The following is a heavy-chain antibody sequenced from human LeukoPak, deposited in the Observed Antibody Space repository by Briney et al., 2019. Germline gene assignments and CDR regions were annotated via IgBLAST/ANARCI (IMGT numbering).Heavy chain of an antibody. Sequence: GGSLKLSCAASGFTFSGSAMHWGRQASGKGLEWVGRIRSKANSYATAYAASVKGRFTISRDDSKNTVYLQMNSLKTEYTAVYYCTRMADYWGQGTLVTVSS. J-gene: IGHJ4*02. CDR2: IRSKANSYAT. CDR3: TRMADY. V-gene: IGHV3-73*01. CDR1: GFTFSGSA. D-gene: IGHD5-24*01.